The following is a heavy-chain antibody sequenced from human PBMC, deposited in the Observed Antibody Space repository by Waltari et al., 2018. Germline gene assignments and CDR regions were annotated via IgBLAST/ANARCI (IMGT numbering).Heavy chain of an antibody. CDR3: AKGGAGFLEWSYDY. D-gene: IGHD3-3*01. Sequence: EVQLLESGGGLVQPGGTLRLSCAASGFNFRRYAMSWVRQAPGKGLEGVSSMSTSSGSTYYADSVMGRFTISRDNSKNTVYLQMTSLRAEDTAIYYCAKGGAGFLEWSYDYWGQGSLVTVSS. CDR2: MSTSSGST. CDR1: GFNFRRYA. V-gene: IGHV3-23*01. J-gene: IGHJ4*02.